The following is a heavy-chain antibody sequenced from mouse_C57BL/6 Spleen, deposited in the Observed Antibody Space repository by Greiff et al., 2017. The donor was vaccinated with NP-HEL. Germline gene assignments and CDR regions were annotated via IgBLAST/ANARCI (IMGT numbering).Heavy chain of an antibody. CDR1: GFTFSDHG. V-gene: IGHV5-17*01. J-gene: IGHJ3*01. CDR2: ISSGSSTI. Sequence: EVMLVESGGGLVKPGGSLKLSCAASGFTFSDHGMHWVRQAPEKGLEWVAYISSGSSTIYYADTVKGRFTISRDNAKNTLFLQMTSLRSEDTAMYYCARPFAYWGQGTLVTVSA. CDR3: ARPFAY.